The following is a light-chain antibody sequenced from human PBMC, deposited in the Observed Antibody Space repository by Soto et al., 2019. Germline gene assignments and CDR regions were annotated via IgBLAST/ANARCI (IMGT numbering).Light chain of an antibody. J-gene: IGLJ2*01. CDR3: SSYGGSNPVV. V-gene: IGLV2-8*01. Sequence: QSVLTQPPSASGSPGQSVTISCTGSSSDVGGYNYVSWYQQHPGKAPKLMIYEVSKRPSGVPDRLSGSKSGNTASLTVSGLQAEEEADYYCSSYGGSNPVVFGGGTKVTVL. CDR2: EVS. CDR1: SSDVGGYNY.